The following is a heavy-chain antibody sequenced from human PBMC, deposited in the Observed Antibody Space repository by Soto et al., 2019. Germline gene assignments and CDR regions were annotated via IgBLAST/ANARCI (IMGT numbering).Heavy chain of an antibody. J-gene: IGHJ5*02. D-gene: IGHD3-22*01. V-gene: IGHV4-31*03. CDR2: IYYSGST. Sequence: QVQLQESGPGLVKPSQTLSLTCTVSGGSISSGGYYWSWIRQHPGKDLEWIGNIYYSGSTYYNPSLKSRVTRSVDTAKNQFSLKLSSVTAADTAVYYCARVDYDSSSYYTNWFDPWGQGTLVTVSS. CDR3: ARVDYDSSSYYTNWFDP. CDR1: GGSISSGGYY.